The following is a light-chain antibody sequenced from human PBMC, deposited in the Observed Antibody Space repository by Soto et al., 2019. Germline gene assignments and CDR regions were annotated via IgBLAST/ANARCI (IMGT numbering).Light chain of an antibody. J-gene: IGKJ2*01. CDR1: QTVSSDY. Sequence: EIVLPQSPDTLSLSPGERATLSCRASQTVSSDYLAWFQQKPGQAPRLLIDGASSRATGSPDRFSGSGSGTDFTLIISGLEPEDCVVYYCQQYGTSPYTFGQGTELEIK. CDR2: GAS. V-gene: IGKV3-20*01. CDR3: QQYGTSPYT.